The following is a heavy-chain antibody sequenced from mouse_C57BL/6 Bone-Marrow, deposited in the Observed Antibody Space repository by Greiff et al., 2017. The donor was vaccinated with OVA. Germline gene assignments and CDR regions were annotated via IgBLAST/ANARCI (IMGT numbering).Heavy chain of an antibody. CDR3: ARPYGSSYYYFDY. J-gene: IGHJ2*01. D-gene: IGHD1-1*01. V-gene: IGHV1-82*01. Sequence: QVQLQQSGPELVKPGASVKISCKASGYAFSSSWMNWVKQRPGKGLEWIGRFYPGDGDTNYNGKFKGKATLTADKSSSTAYMQLSSLTSEDSAVYFCARPYGSSYYYFDYWGQGTTLTVSS. CDR2: FYPGDGDT. CDR1: GYAFSSSW.